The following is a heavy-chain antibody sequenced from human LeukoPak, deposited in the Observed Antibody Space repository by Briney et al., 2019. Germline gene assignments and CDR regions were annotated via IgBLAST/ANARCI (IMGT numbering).Heavy chain of an antibody. V-gene: IGHV4-39*01. J-gene: IGHJ5*02. CDR2: IYYTGST. CDR3: ARGSGPAAKTTWFAP. CDR1: GGSISSNNYY. D-gene: IGHD3-10*01. Sequence: PSETLSLTCTVSGGSISSNNYYWGWIRQPPGKGLEWIGTIYYTGSTYYNPSLKSRVTISVDTSKNQFSLKLSSVTAADTAVYYGARGSGPAAKTTWFAPWGKGTLVFVSS.